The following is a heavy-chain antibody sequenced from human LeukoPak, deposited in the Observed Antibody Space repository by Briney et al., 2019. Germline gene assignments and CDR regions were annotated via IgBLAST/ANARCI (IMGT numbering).Heavy chain of an antibody. J-gene: IGHJ4*02. D-gene: IGHD5-12*01. V-gene: IGHV1-2*02. CDR3: ARGSGYDYVVDY. CDR2: INPNSGGT. CDR1: GYTFTGYY. Sequence: ASVKVSCKASGYTFTGYYMHWVRQAPGQGLEWMGWINPNSGGTNYAQKFQGRVTMTRDTSISTAYMELSSLRSEDTAVYYCARGSGYDYVVDYWGQGTLVTVSS.